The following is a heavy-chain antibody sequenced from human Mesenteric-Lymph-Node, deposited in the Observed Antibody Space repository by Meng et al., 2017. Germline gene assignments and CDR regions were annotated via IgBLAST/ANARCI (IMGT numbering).Heavy chain of an antibody. CDR1: GFTFSSYA. Sequence: GGSLRLSCAASGFTFSSYAMHWVRQAPGKGLEWVAVISYDGSNKYYADSVKGRFTISRDNSKNTLYLQMNSLRAEDTAVYYCARDGCGGDCYSTKGLDYWGQGTLVTVSS. CDR2: ISYDGSNK. J-gene: IGHJ4*02. D-gene: IGHD2-21*02. CDR3: ARDGCGGDCYSTKGLDY. V-gene: IGHV3-30*01.